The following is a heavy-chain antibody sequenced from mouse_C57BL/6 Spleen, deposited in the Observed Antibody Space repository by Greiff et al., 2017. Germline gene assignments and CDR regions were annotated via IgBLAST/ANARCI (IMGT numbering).Heavy chain of an antibody. Sequence: EVQRVESGGGLVKPGGSLKLSCAASGFTFSDYGMHWVRQAPEKGLEWVAYISSGSSTIYYADTVKGRFTISRDNAKNTLFLQMTSLRSEDTAMYYCAREGTRGRFAYWGQGTLVTVSA. V-gene: IGHV5-17*01. CDR1: GFTFSDYG. CDR3: AREGTRGRFAY. CDR2: ISSGSSTI. J-gene: IGHJ3*01. D-gene: IGHD3-3*01.